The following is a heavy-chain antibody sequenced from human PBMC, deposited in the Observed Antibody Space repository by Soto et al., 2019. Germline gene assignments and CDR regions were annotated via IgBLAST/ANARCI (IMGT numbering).Heavy chain of an antibody. CDR1: GGSISSGGYY. V-gene: IGHV4-31*03. D-gene: IGHD1-26*01. J-gene: IGHJ4*02. CDR3: AGITVGKGGATPHFDY. Sequence: QVQLQESGPGLVKPSQTLSLTCTVSGGSISSGGYYWSWIRQHPGKGLEWIGYIYYSGSTYYNPSLQSRGTISGDTSKDPFSLKLGSVAAGGNAVYYCAGITVGKGGATPHFDYWGQGTLVTVSS. CDR2: IYYSGST.